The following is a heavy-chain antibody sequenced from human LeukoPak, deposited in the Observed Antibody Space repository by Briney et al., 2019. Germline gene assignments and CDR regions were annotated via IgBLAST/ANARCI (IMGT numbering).Heavy chain of an antibody. CDR3: ARDARKVGSSLDL. D-gene: IGHD3-10*01. CDR1: GFPVSFYY. V-gene: IGHV3-53*01. J-gene: IGHJ5*02. CDR2: IYSGGLT. Sequence: GGSLRLSCAVSGFPVSFYYMTWVRQAPGRGLEWVSIIYSGGLTYSADSVPGRFTISRDESRNSVFLHLNSLRHEDTAVYYCARDARKVGSSLDLWGLGTLVTVSS.